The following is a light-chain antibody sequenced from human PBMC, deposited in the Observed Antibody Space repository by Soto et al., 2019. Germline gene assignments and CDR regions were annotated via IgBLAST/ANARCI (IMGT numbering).Light chain of an antibody. V-gene: IGKV1-39*01. CDR3: QQYNRYSPT. CDR1: QSIRRY. CDR2: AAS. Sequence: DIQMTQSPSSLSASVGDRGTITGRESQSIRRYLNWYQQKQGKAPKLXIYAASSLQSGVQSRFSGSGAGTECTLTISGLQPGDAATDDCQQYNRYSPTFGQGTKVDTK. J-gene: IGKJ1*01.